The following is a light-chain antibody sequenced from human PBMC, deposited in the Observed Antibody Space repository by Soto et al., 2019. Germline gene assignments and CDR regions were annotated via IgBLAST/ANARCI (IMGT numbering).Light chain of an antibody. CDR3: QSYDSSSWV. CDR2: DDY. Sequence: NFMLTQPHSVSESPGKTVTISCTRSSGSIASSYVQWYRQRPGSAPTTVIYDDYQRPSGVPDRFSGSIDSSSNSASLTISGLKTEDEADYYCQSYDSSSWVFGGGTKLTVL. J-gene: IGLJ3*02. CDR1: SGSIASSY. V-gene: IGLV6-57*04.